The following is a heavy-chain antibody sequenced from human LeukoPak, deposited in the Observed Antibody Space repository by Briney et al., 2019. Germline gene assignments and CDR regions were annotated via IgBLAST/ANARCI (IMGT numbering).Heavy chain of an antibody. J-gene: IGHJ3*02. CDR1: GYIFTTNG. D-gene: IGHD2-15*01. CDR2: ISTDSGNT. V-gene: IGHV1-18*01. Sequence: ASVKVSCKASGYIFTTNGITWVRQAPGQGHEWMGWISTDSGNTNYAQKFQGRVIMTTDTSTRTAYMELRSLRSEDTAVYYCARVSNGWWLSSHDAFDIWGQGTMVTVSS. CDR3: ARVSNGWWLSSHDAFDI.